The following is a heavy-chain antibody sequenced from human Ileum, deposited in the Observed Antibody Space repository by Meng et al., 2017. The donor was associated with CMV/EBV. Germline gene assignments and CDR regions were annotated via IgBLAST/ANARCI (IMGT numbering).Heavy chain of an antibody. D-gene: IGHD4-11*01. Sequence: GGSLRLSCTASGFTFNNYAMTWVRQAPGNGLEWVSVIRGNADIIYYADSVKGRFTISRDNSNNTLFLQMNGLRGDDTAVYYCARDVGYTVTAPFDYWGQGSVVTVSS. CDR1: GFTFNNYA. CDR2: IRGNADII. V-gene: IGHV3-23*01. J-gene: IGHJ4*02. CDR3: ARDVGYTVTAPFDY.